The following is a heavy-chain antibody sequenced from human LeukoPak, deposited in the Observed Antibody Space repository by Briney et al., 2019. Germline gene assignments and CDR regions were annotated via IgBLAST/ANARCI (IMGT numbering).Heavy chain of an antibody. V-gene: IGHV3-43*02. CDR3: AKDLSGDGYNWGIFDY. Sequence: GGSLRLSCAASGFTFDDYAMHWVRQASGKGLEWVSVISADGGTTFYADSVKGRFTISKDNSKNSLHLQMNSLRTEDSALYYCAKDLSGDGYNWGIFDYWGQGILVTVSS. CDR1: GFTFDDYA. D-gene: IGHD5-24*01. CDR2: ISADGGTT. J-gene: IGHJ4*02.